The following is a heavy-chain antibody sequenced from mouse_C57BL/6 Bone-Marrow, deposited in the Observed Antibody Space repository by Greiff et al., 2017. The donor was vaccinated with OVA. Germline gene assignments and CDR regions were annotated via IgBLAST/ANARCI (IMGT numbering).Heavy chain of an antibody. D-gene: IGHD1-1*01. CDR3: ARNSHYYGSSYDAMDY. J-gene: IGHJ4*01. CDR2: IDPSDSET. V-gene: IGHV1-52*01. CDR1: GYTFTSYW. Sequence: QVHVKQPGAELVRPGSSVKLSCKASGYTFTSYWMHWVKQRPIQGLEWIGNIDPSDSETHYNQKFKDKATLTVDKSSSTAYMQLSSLTSEDSAVYYCARNSHYYGSSYDAMDYWGQGTSVTVSS.